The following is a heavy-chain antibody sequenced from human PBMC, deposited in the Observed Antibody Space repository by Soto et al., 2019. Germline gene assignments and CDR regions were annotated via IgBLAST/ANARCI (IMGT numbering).Heavy chain of an antibody. CDR3: ARNSRGYIYGYYVDS. D-gene: IGHD5-18*01. CDR2: IYYTGTT. CDR1: GGSVHNGSYY. J-gene: IGHJ4*02. Sequence: SETLSLTCTVSGGSVHNGSYYWSWLRQPPGKGLEWIGYIYYTGTTNYNPSLKSHVTISVDTSKNQFSLKVKSVSAADTAVYFCARNSRGYIYGYYVDSWGQGTLVTVS. V-gene: IGHV4-61*01.